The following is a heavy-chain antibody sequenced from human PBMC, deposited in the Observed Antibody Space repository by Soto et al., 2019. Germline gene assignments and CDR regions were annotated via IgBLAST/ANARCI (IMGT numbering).Heavy chain of an antibody. Sequence: PGGSLRLSCAASGFTFSSYAMSWVRQAPGKGLERVSAISGSGGSTYYADSVKGRFTISRDNSKNTLYLQMNSLRAEDTAVYYCGKGYRQQLRFFAFDPGGQETLVAVSS. V-gene: IGHV3-23*01. D-gene: IGHD6-13*01. CDR2: ISGSGGST. CDR1: GFTFSSYA. CDR3: GKGYRQQLRFFAFDP. J-gene: IGHJ5*02.